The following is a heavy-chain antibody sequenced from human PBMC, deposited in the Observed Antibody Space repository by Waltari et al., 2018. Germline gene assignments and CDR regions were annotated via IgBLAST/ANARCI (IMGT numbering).Heavy chain of an antibody. CDR2: IMADGSEE. V-gene: IGHV3-7*01. D-gene: IGHD3-22*01. J-gene: IGHJ3*02. CDR1: GFTLSSYW. CDR3: ARDQWFAFDI. Sequence: EVQLVESGGGLVQPGGSLSLSCAASGFTLSSYWMSWVRQAPGKGLEWVANIMADGSEEYYVDSVRGRFTISRDNAKNSLFLQMNSLRPEDTAVYYCARDQWFAFDIWGQGTMVTVSS.